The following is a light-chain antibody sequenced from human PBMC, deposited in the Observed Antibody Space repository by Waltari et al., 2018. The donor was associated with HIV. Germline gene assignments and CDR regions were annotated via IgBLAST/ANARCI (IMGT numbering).Light chain of an antibody. J-gene: IGLJ2*01. V-gene: IGLV2-14*01. CDR1: TNPIGPAKS. CDR2: DVT. CDR3: GSSTNGNIVL. Sequence: QSALTQTASVSASPGQSITTPCPGITNPIGPAKSVSWYQQHPGKVPKLLIYDVTNRPAGVSGRFSGSKSVNTASLTISWLQPDDEADYYCGSSTNGNIVLFGGGTKLTVL.